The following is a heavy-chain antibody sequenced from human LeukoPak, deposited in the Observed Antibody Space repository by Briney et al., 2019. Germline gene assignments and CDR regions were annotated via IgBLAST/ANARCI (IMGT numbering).Heavy chain of an antibody. CDR3: ARAYGDYVSMAFDI. CDR2: IYYSGST. Sequence: PSETLSLTCTVSGGSVSSGSYYWCWIRQPPGKGLEWIGYIYYSGSTNYNPSLKSRVTISVDTSKNQFSLKLSSVTAADTAVYYCARAYGDYVSMAFDIWGQGTMVTVSS. CDR1: GGSVSSGSYY. V-gene: IGHV4-61*01. J-gene: IGHJ3*02. D-gene: IGHD4-17*01.